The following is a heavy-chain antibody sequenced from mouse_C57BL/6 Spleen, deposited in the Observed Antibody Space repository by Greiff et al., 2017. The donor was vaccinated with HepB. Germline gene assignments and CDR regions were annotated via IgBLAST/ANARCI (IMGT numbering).Heavy chain of an antibody. CDR2: ISNGGGST. V-gene: IGHV5-12*01. Sequence: EVKLVESGGGLVQPGGSLKLSCAASGFTFSDYYMYWVRQTPEKRLEWVAYISNGGGSTYYPDTVKGRFTISRDNAKNTLYLQMSRLKSEDTAMYYCARGGKRAMDYWGQGTSVTVSS. D-gene: IGHD2-1*01. J-gene: IGHJ4*01. CDR3: ARGGKRAMDY. CDR1: GFTFSDYY.